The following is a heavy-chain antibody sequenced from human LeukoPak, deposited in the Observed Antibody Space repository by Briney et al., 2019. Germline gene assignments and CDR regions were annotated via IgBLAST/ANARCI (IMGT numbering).Heavy chain of an antibody. V-gene: IGHV3-21*01. CDR3: ARTDYYDSSGYRMGAFDI. J-gene: IGHJ3*02. CDR2: ISSSSSYI. Sequence: PGGSLRLSCAASGFTFSSYWMNWVRQAPGKGLEWVSSISSSSSYIYYADSVKGRFTISRDNAKNSLYLQMNSLRAEDTAVYYCARTDYYDSSGYRMGAFDIWGQGTMVTVSS. D-gene: IGHD3-22*01. CDR1: GFTFSSYW.